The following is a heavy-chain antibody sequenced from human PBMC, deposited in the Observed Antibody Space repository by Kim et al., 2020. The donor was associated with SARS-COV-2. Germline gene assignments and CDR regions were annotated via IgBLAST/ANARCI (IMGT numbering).Heavy chain of an antibody. D-gene: IGHD2-2*01. J-gene: IGHJ4*02. Sequence: ADSVKGRFTISRDNSKNTLYLQMNSLRAEDTAVYYCAKADCSSTSCYFDYWGQGTLVTVSS. V-gene: IGHV3-23*03. CDR3: AKADCSSTSCYFDY.